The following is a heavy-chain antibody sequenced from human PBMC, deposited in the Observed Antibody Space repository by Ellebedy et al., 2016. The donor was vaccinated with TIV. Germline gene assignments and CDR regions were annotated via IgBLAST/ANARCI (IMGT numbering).Heavy chain of an antibody. J-gene: IGHJ4*02. D-gene: IGHD7-27*01. Sequence: AASVKVSCKASGGTFTSYSISWVRQAPGQGLEWMGWTSAYNGNTETAQKFQGRVTMTTDTSTSTAYMELRSLMSDDTAVYFCARGNWGEVGDYWGQGTLVTVSS. CDR2: TSAYNGNT. CDR3: ARGNWGEVGDY. V-gene: IGHV1-18*04. CDR1: GGTFTSYS.